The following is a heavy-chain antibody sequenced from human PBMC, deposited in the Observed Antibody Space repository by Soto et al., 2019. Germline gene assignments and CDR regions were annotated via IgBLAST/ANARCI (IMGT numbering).Heavy chain of an antibody. CDR2: IYFSGSV. CDR1: GDSVSNYC. CDR3: ARARPNDFWDY. J-gene: IGHJ4*02. V-gene: IGHV4-59*02. D-gene: IGHD2-21*02. Sequence: PSETLSLTCTVAGDSVSNYCWTLSRQPPGKGLEWIGYIYFSGSVNYNPSLKRRVTMSVDSSKNQFSMTLSSVTAADTAMYYCARARPNDFWDYWGQGALVTVSS.